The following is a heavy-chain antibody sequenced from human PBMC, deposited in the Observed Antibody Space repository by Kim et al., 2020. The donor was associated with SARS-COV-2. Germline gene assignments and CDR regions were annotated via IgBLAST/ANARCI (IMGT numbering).Heavy chain of an antibody. Sequence: NIQYSRKFQGSVTITRDTSAITAYMELNSLTSEDTAFYYCARDLFHSGFDYWGQGTLVTVSS. V-gene: IGHV1-3*01. CDR3: ARDLFHSGFDY. CDR2: NI. J-gene: IGHJ4*02. D-gene: IGHD2-21*01.